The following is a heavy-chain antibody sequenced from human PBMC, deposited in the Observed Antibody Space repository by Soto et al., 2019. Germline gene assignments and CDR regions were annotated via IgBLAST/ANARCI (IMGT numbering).Heavy chain of an antibody. CDR2: INAGNGNT. D-gene: IGHD3-22*01. V-gene: IGHV1-3*01. CDR1: GYTFTSYA. CDR3: ARGASYYYDSSGYYVGHYYYYGMDV. Sequence: GASVKVSCKASGYTFTSYAMHWVRQAPGQRLEWMGWINAGNGNTKYSQKFQGRVTITRDTSASTAYMELSSLRSEDTAVYYCARGASYYYDSSGYYVGHYYYYGMDVWGQGT. J-gene: IGHJ6*02.